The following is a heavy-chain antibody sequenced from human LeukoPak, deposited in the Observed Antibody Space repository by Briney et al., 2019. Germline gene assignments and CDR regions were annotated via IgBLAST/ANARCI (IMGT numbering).Heavy chain of an antibody. J-gene: IGHJ4*02. CDR1: GFTFSSYG. CDR2: IWYDGSNK. V-gene: IGHV3-33*06. D-gene: IGHD6-13*01. CDR3: AKGSGYSSSWYYDY. Sequence: GRSLRLSCAASGFTFSSYGMHWVRQAPGKGLEWVAVIWYDGSNKYYADSVKGRFTISRDNSKNTLYLQMNSLRAEDTAVYYCAKGSGYSSSWYYDYWGQGTLVTVSS.